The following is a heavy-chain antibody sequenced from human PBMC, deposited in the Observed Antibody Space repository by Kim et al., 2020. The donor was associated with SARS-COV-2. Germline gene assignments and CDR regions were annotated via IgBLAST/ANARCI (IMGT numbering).Heavy chain of an antibody. D-gene: IGHD3-9*01. CDR2: T. CDR3: TTDRNFDWLFY. V-gene: IGHV3-15*01. J-gene: IGHJ4*02. Sequence: TDYAAPVKGRFTISRDDSKNTLYLQMNSLKTEDTAVYYCTTDRNFDWLFYWGQGTLVTVSS.